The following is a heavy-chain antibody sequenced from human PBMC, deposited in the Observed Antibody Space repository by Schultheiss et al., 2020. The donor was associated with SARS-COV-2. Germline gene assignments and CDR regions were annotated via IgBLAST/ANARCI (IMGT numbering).Heavy chain of an antibody. D-gene: IGHD2-2*01. CDR1: GFTFSGYG. V-gene: IGHV3-33*01. CDR3: ARDRGYCSSTSCSYYYYYGMDV. J-gene: IGHJ6*02. CDR2: IWYDGSNK. Sequence: GGSLRLSCAASGFTFSGYGMHWVRQAPGKGLEWVAVIWYDGSNKYYADSVKGRFTISRDNSKNTLYLQMNSLRAEDTAVYYCARDRGYCSSTSCSYYYYYGMDVWGQGTTVTVSS.